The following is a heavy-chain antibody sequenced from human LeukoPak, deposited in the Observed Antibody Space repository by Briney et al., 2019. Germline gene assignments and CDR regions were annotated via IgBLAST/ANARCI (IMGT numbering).Heavy chain of an antibody. V-gene: IGHV4-34*01. CDR2: INHSGST. CDR1: GGSLSVYY. Sequence: SETLSLTCAVSGGSLSVYYWSWIRQPPGKGLEWIGEINHSGSTNYNPSLKSRVTISVDTSKNQFSLKLSSVTAADTAVYYCAXGRSSSTWFDPWGQGTLVTVSS. J-gene: IGHJ5*02. D-gene: IGHD6-6*01. CDR3: AXGRSSSTWFDP.